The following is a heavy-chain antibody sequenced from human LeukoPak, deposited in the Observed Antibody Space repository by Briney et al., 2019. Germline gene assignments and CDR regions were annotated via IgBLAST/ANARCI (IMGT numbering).Heavy chain of an antibody. Sequence: GGSLRLSCEASGFTFSTYSMSWVRQAPGKGLEWVSSITTSSTFIYYADSVKGRFTMSRDNSKNTLYLQMNNLGSEDMAVYYCVKARGLSRLAGDAFHLWGQGTMVIVSS. CDR3: VKARGLSRLAGDAFHL. D-gene: IGHD6-19*01. CDR1: GFTFSTYS. CDR2: ITTSSTFI. J-gene: IGHJ3*01. V-gene: IGHV3-21*04.